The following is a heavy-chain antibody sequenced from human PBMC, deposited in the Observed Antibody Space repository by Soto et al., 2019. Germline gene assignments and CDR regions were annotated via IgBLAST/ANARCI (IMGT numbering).Heavy chain of an antibody. CDR1: GYTFTSYD. J-gene: IGHJ5*02. D-gene: IGHD3-3*01. Sequence: ASVKVSCKASGYTFTSYDINWVRQATGQGLEWMGWMNPNSGNTGYAQKFQGRVTMTRNTSISTAYMELSSLRSEDTAVYYCARNPYYDFWSGYYEGFDPWGQGTLVTVSS. CDR3: ARNPYYDFWSGYYEGFDP. CDR2: MNPNSGNT. V-gene: IGHV1-8*01.